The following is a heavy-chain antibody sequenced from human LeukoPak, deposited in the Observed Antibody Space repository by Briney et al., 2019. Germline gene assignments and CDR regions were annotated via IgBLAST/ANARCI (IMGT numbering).Heavy chain of an antibody. D-gene: IGHD1-26*01. Sequence: SQTLFLTCTVSGGSISSGGYYWSWIRQPPGKGLEWIGYIYYSGSTNYNPSLKSRVTISVDTSKNQFSLKLSFVTAAGTAVYYCARDVVGANPYYYYGMDVWGQGTTVTVSS. CDR1: GGSISSGGYY. J-gene: IGHJ6*02. V-gene: IGHV4-61*08. CDR3: ARDVVGANPYYYYGMDV. CDR2: IYYSGST.